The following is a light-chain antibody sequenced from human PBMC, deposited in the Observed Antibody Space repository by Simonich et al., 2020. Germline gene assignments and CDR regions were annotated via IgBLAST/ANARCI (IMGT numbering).Light chain of an antibody. CDR2: WAS. CDR1: QSVLYSSNNKNY. J-gene: IGKJ2*02. V-gene: IGKV4-1*01. CDR3: QQYYSTPRT. Sequence: DIVMTQSPDSLAVSLGERATINCKSSQSVLYSSNNKNYFAWYQQKPGQPPKLLIYWASTREAGGPDRFSGSGSGTDFTLTISSLQAEDVAVYYCQQYYSTPRTFGQGTKLEIK.